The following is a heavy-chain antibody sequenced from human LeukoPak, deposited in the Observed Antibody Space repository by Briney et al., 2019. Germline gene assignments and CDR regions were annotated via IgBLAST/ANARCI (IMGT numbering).Heavy chain of an antibody. CDR2: INPNTGGT. D-gene: IGHD5-12*01. CDR1: GYTFSSDG. CDR3: ARAWLRLNPYFDY. V-gene: IGHV1-2*02. Sequence: GASVKVSCKASGYTFSSDGISWVRQAPGQGLEWMGWINPNTGGTNYAQKFQGRVTMTRDTSISTAYMDLSRLRSDDTAVYYCARAWLRLNPYFDYWGQGTLVTVSS. J-gene: IGHJ4*02.